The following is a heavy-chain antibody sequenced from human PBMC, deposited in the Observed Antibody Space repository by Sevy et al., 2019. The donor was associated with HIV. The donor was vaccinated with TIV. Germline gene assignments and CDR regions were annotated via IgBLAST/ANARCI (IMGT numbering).Heavy chain of an antibody. J-gene: IGHJ4*02. V-gene: IGHV3-7*01. Sequence: GGSLRLSCAASGLRFTDYWMSWVRQTPGKGLEWVATIKQDESEKYYVDCVKGRFDISRDNGKNSVSLQMNGLRVEDTALYYCAREVGGFNWRPYYFDSWGQGTLVTVSS. CDR3: AREVGGFNWRPYYFDS. D-gene: IGHD3-16*01. CDR1: GLRFTDYW. CDR2: IKQDESEK.